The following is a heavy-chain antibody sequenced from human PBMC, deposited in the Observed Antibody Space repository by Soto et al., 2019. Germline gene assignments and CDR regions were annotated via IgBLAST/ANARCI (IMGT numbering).Heavy chain of an antibody. V-gene: IGHV1-69*01. CDR1: GASFNSFA. J-gene: IGHJ4*02. D-gene: IGHD2-8*01. CDR2: IISIPGPA. CDR3: ARDGAGYCTPTTCYTPFEY. Sequence: DLEQSGAEVKKPGSSVKVSCKASGASFNSFAISWVRQAPGEGLEWMGGIISIPGPATYALKFQGRVTITADESTTAAYMELSNLRSEDTAVYYCARDGAGYCTPTTCYTPFEYWGQGTLVTVSS.